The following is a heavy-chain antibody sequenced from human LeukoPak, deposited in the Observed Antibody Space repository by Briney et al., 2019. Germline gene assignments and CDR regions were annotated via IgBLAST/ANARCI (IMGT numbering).Heavy chain of an antibody. V-gene: IGHV1-2*02. CDR2: INPNSGGT. J-gene: IGHJ4*02. Sequence: ASVNVSCKASGYTFTVYYMHWVRQAPGQGLEWMGWINPNSGGTNYAQKFQGRVTMTRDTSISTAYMELSRLRSDDTAVYYCARDLGTYYYDFDYWGQGTLVTVSS. D-gene: IGHD3-10*01. CDR1: GYTFTVYY. CDR3: ARDLGTYYYDFDY.